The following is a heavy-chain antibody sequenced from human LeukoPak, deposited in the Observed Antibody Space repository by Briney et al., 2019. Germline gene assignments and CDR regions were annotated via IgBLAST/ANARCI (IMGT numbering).Heavy chain of an antibody. D-gene: IGHD2-2*01. CDR3: ARQSSTRHWFDP. V-gene: IGHV1-69*05. Sequence: ASVKVSCKASGGTFSSYAISWVRQAPGQGLEWMGGIIPIFGTANYAQKFKGRVTITTDESTSTAYMELSSLRSEDTAVYYCARQSSTRHWFDPWGQGTLVTVSS. J-gene: IGHJ5*02. CDR2: IIPIFGTA. CDR1: GGTFSSYA.